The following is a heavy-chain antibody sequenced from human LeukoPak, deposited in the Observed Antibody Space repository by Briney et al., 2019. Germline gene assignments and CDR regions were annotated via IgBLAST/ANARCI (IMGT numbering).Heavy chain of an antibody. CDR2: IIPIFNTI. CDR3: ARGLSRWSTPTSSYYYRMDV. V-gene: IGHV1-69*13. D-gene: IGHD4-23*01. J-gene: IGHJ6*02. CDR1: GGTLSTYS. Sequence: SVTVSCKASGGTLSTYSISWVRQAPGQGLEWMGGIIPIFNTINYAQRFQGRVTLTADESTNTAYMELSSLRSEDTAVYYCARGLSRWSTPTSSYYYRMDVWGQGTTVAVSS.